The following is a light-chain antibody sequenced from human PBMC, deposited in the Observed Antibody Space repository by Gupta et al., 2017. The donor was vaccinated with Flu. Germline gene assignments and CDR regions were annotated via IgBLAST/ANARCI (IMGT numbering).Light chain of an antibody. Sequence: DIQMTQSPSSLSASVGDRVTITCRASRHISSNVNWYQQKPGKAPKLLIYGASTWQSGVPSRFSGSGYGTEFTLAISSRQPEDIATYYCQQSYSTSPITFGHGTKVNVK. CDR2: GAS. J-gene: IGKJ1*01. V-gene: IGKV1-39*01. CDR1: RHISSN. CDR3: QQSYSTSPIT.